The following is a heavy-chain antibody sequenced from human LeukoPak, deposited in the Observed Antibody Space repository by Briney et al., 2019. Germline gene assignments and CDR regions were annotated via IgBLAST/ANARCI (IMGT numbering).Heavy chain of an antibody. J-gene: IGHJ6*03. CDR2: INWNGGST. CDR1: GFTFDDYG. CDR3: ARDRGLERNYYSYTDG. Sequence: GGSLRLSCAASGFTFDDYGMSWVRQASGKGLEWVSGINWNGGSTGYADSVKGRFTISRDKAKNSLYLQMNSLRGEDTALYYCARDRGLERNYYSYTDGWSKASTVSV. D-gene: IGHD1-1*01. V-gene: IGHV3-20*04.